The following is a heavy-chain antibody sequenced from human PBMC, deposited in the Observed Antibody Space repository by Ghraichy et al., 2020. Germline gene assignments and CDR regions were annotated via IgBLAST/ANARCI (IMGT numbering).Heavy chain of an antibody. Sequence: GGSLRLSCAASGFTFSSYGMHWVRQAPGKGLEWVAVIWYDGSNKYYADSVKGRFTISRDNSKNTLYLQMNSLRAEDTAVYYCAREGLEWLLSNINYYYYGMDVWGQGTTVTVSS. V-gene: IGHV3-33*01. CDR1: GFTFSSYG. D-gene: IGHD3-3*01. J-gene: IGHJ6*02. CDR2: IWYDGSNK. CDR3: AREGLEWLLSNINYYYYGMDV.